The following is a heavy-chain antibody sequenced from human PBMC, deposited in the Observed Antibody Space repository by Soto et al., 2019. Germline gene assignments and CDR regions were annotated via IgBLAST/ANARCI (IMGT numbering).Heavy chain of an antibody. CDR3: AKRRGAGGHFDY. CDR2: VSIGGST. Sequence: GGSLRLSCAASGFTFSSYAMGWVRQGPGKGLEWVAVVSIGGSTHYADSVRGRFTISRDNSKNMLSLQMNSLTAEDTAVYFCAKRRGAGGHFDYWGQGALVTVSS. J-gene: IGHJ4*02. D-gene: IGHD2-15*01. CDR1: GFTFSSYA. V-gene: IGHV3-23*01.